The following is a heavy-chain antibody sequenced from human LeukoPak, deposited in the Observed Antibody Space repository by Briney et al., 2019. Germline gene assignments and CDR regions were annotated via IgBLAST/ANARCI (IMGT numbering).Heavy chain of an antibody. J-gene: IGHJ5*02. CDR1: GYTFSTYD. Sequence: PMASVKVSCKASGYTFSTYDINWVRQAAGQGLEWIGWMNPNSANTGYAQKFQGRVTMTRDSSISTAYMELSSLTSEDTAVYYCGRSPRPAGLATTWGQGTLVTVSS. CDR2: MNPNSANT. D-gene: IGHD6-19*01. V-gene: IGHV1-8*01. CDR3: GRSPRPAGLATT.